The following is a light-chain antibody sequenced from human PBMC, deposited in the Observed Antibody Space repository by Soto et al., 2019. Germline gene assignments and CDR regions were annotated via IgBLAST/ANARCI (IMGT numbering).Light chain of an antibody. CDR3: SSYTSSAHV. CDR1: SSDVGGYNY. V-gene: IGLV2-14*01. Sequence: QSVLTQPGSVSGSLGQSITISCTGTSSDVGGYNYVSWYQQHPGKAPKLMIYDVSNRPSGVSNRFSGSKSGNTASLTISGLQAEDEADYYCSSYTSSAHVFGTGTKVTV. J-gene: IGLJ1*01. CDR2: DVS.